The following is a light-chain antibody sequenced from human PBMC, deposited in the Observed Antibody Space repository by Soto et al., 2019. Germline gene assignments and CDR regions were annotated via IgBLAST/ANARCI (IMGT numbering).Light chain of an antibody. CDR1: QTITTY. CDR2: AAS. CDR3: QQIKVTPCT. V-gene: IGKV1-39*01. J-gene: IGKJ4*01. Sequence: DIQMTQSPSSLSASVGDRVTITCRASQTITTYLNWYQQKPGKAPQLLIYAASSLQSGVPSRFTGVESGPVFTLTISVRKPEDLPTSSCQQIKVTPCTFGEGPRWRSN.